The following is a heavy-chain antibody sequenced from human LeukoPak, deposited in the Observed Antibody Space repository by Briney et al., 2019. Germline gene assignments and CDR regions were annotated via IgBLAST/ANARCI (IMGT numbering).Heavy chain of an antibody. CDR2: IIPIFGTA. V-gene: IGHV1-69*13. Sequence: GASVKVSCKASGGTFSSYAISWVRQAPGQGLEWMGGIIPIFGTANYAQKFQGRVTITADESTSTAYMELSSLRSEDTAVYYCARGFATATTFDYWGQGTLVTVSS. CDR1: GGTFSSYA. D-gene: IGHD4-17*01. J-gene: IGHJ4*02. CDR3: ARGFATATTFDY.